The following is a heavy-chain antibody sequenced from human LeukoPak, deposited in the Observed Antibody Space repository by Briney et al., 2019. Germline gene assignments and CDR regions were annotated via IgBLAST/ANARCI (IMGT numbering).Heavy chain of an antibody. CDR3: ARYGSGTYPRFDY. CDR2: IYTSGST. Sequence: PSETLSLTCTVSGGSISSYYWSWIRQSAGKGLEWIGRIYTSGSTNYNPSLQSRVTISVDASKNQFSLNLTSVTAADTAVYYCARYGSGTYPRFDYWGQGILVNVSS. D-gene: IGHD3-10*01. J-gene: IGHJ4*02. V-gene: IGHV4-4*07. CDR1: GGSISSYY.